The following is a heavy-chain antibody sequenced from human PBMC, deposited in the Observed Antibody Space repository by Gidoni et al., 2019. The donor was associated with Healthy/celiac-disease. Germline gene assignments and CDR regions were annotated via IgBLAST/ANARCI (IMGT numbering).Heavy chain of an antibody. CDR3: AKDLVVVAATPDWFDP. V-gene: IGHV3-23*04. CDR1: GFTFSSYA. Sequence: EVQLVESGGGLVQPGGSLRLSCAASGFTFSSYAMSWVRQAPGKGLEWVSAISGSGGSTYYADSVKGRFTISRDNSKNTLYLQMNSLRAEDTAVYYCAKDLVVVAATPDWFDPWGQGTLVTVSS. CDR2: ISGSGGST. D-gene: IGHD2-15*01. J-gene: IGHJ5*02.